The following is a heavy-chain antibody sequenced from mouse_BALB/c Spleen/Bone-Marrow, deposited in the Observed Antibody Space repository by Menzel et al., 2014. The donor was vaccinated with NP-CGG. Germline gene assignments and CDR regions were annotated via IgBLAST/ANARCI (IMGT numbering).Heavy chain of an antibody. CDR2: INPDSSTI. CDR3: ARQWYYGSSDY. J-gene: IGHJ2*01. D-gene: IGHD1-1*01. CDR1: GFDFSRYW. V-gene: IGHV4-1*02. Sequence: VQLKQSGGGLVQPGGSLKLSCAASGFDFSRYWMSWVRQAPGKGLEWIGEINPDSSTINYTPSLKDKFIISTDNAKNTLYLQMSKVRSEDTALYYCARQWYYGSSDYWGQGTTLTVSS.